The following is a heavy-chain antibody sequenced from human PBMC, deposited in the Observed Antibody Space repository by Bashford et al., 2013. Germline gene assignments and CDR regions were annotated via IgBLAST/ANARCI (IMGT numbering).Heavy chain of an antibody. J-gene: IGHJ6*02. V-gene: IGHV1-2*04. D-gene: IGHD2-2*02. Sequence: VRQAPGQGLEWMGWINPNSGGTNYAQKFQGWVTMTRDTSISTAYMELSRLRSDDTAVYYCARDQEMAGICSSTSCHIYYYGMDVWGQGTTVTVSS. CDR2: INPNSGGT. CDR3: ARDQEMAGICSSTSCHIYYYGMDV.